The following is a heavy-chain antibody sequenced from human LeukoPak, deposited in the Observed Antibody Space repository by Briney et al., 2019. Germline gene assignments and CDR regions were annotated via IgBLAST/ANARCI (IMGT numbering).Heavy chain of an antibody. Sequence: GGSLRLSCAASGFTFSSYSMNWVRQAPGKGLEWVSSISSSSSYIYYADSVKGRFTISRDNAKNSLYLQMNSLRAEDTAVYYCARGVQDIVAILFDYWGQGTLVTVSS. J-gene: IGHJ4*02. CDR1: GFTFSSYS. D-gene: IGHD5-12*01. CDR2: ISSSSSYI. CDR3: ARGVQDIVAILFDY. V-gene: IGHV3-21*01.